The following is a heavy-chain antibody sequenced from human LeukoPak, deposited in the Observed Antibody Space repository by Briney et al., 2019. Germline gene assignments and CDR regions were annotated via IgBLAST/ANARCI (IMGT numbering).Heavy chain of an antibody. CDR3: ARDSPGVPD. CDR2: INPSSGRT. Sequence: ASVNVSCKASGYTFTSHSMHWVRQAPGQGLEWMGIINPSSGRTNYAQKFQGRVTMTRDTSTSTVYMELSSLRSGDTAVYYCARDSPGVPDWGQGTLVTVSS. D-gene: IGHD2-2*01. CDR1: GYTFTSHS. V-gene: IGHV1-46*01. J-gene: IGHJ4*02.